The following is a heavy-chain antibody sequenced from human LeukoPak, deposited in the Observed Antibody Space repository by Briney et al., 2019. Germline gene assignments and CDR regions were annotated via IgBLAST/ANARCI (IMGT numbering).Heavy chain of an antibody. D-gene: IGHD1-26*01. CDR3: ASSRQLPRGYFDY. CDR1: GGSISSGGYY. V-gene: IGHV4-39*07. J-gene: IGHJ4*02. Sequence: PSETLSLTCTVSGGSISSGGYYWGWIRQPPGKGLEWIGSIYYSGSTYYNPSLKSRVTISVDTSKNQFSLKLSSVTAADTAVYYCASSRQLPRGYFDYWGQGTLVTVSS. CDR2: IYYSGST.